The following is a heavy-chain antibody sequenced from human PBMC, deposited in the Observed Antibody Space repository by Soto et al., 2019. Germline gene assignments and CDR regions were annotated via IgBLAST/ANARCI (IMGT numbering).Heavy chain of an antibody. CDR2: IYYSGST. CDR1: GGSISSGGYY. Sequence: QVQLQESGPGLVKPSQTLSLTCTVSGGSISSGGYYWSWIRQHPGKGLEWIGYIYYSGSTYYNPSLKSRVIISVDTSKNQFSLKLSSVTAADTAVYYCAREVRIFGVVIANTSPDIWGQGTMVTVSS. CDR3: AREVRIFGVVIANTSPDI. J-gene: IGHJ3*02. D-gene: IGHD3-3*01. V-gene: IGHV4-31*03.